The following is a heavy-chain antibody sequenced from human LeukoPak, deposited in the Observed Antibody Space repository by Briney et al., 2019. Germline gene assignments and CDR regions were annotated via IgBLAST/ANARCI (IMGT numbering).Heavy chain of an antibody. CDR2: INHSGST. D-gene: IGHD5-18*01. CDR3: ARGSSPGYSYGYYFDY. CDR1: GVSFSGYY. J-gene: IGHJ4*02. V-gene: IGHV4-34*01. Sequence: PSETLSLTCAVYGVSFSGYYWSWIRQPPGKGLEWIGEINHSGSTNYNPSLKSRVTISVDTSKNQFSLKLSSVTAADTAVYYCARGSSPGYSYGYYFDYWGQGTLVTVSS.